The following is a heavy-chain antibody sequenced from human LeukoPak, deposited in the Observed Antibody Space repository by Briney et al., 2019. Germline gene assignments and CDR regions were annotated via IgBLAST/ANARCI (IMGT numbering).Heavy chain of an antibody. V-gene: IGHV1-2*02. D-gene: IGHD3-16*01. CDR2: INPNSGGT. CDR3: ARDRGYDYVWGSSNWFDP. J-gene: IGHJ5*02. Sequence: ASVKVSCMASGYTFTGYYMHWVRQASGQGLEWMGWINPNSGGTNYAQKFQGRVTMTRDTSISTAYMELSRLRSDDTAVYYCARDRGYDYVWGSSNWFDPWGQGTLVTVSS. CDR1: GYTFTGYY.